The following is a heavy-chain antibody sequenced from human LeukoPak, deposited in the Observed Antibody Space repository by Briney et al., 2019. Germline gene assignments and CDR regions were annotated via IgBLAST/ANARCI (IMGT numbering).Heavy chain of an antibody. CDR3: ARGPRIFGVVGAFDI. CDR2: IIPILGIA. Sequence: ASVKVSCKASGGTFSSYAISWVRQAPGQGLEWMGRIIPILGIANYAQKFQGRVTITADKSTSTVYMELSSLRSEDTAVYYCARGPRIFGVVGAFDIWGQGTMVTVSS. D-gene: IGHD3-3*01. J-gene: IGHJ3*02. V-gene: IGHV1-69*04. CDR1: GGTFSSYA.